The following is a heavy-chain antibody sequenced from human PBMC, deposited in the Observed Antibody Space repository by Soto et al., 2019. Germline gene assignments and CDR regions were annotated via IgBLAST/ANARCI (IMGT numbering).Heavy chain of an antibody. D-gene: IGHD1-26*01. CDR3: ARSELIGYYFDY. J-gene: IGHJ4*02. Sequence: ASVKVSCKASGYTFTSYGISWVRQAPGRGLEWMGWISAYNGNTNYAQKLQGRVTMTTDTSTSTAYMELRSLRSDDTAVYYCARSELIGYYFDYWGQGTLVTVSS. V-gene: IGHV1-18*04. CDR2: ISAYNGNT. CDR1: GYTFTSYG.